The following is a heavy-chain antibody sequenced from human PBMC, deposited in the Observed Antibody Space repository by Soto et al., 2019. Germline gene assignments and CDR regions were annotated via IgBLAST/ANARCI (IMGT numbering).Heavy chain of an antibody. V-gene: IGHV1-46*01. CDR2: INPSDGTT. D-gene: IGHD6-6*01. Sequence: ASVKVSCKTSEYVFTAYYIQWVRQAPGQGLEWMAIINPSDGTTSHAQQFRDRVTLTRDTSTSTVFLELSGLRSDDSAVFYCAITSSRPADYWGQGTLVTV. CDR3: AITSSRPADY. CDR1: EYVFTAYY. J-gene: IGHJ4*02.